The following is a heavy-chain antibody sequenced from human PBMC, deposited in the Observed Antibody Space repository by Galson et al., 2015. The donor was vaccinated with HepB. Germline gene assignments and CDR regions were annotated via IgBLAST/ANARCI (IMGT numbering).Heavy chain of an antibody. V-gene: IGHV3-30*04. CDR1: GFTFSSYA. J-gene: IGHJ4*02. D-gene: IGHD2-21*02. Sequence: SLRLSCAASGFTFSSYAMHWVRQAPGKGLEWVAVISYDGSNKYYADSVKGRFTISRDNSKNTLYLQMNSLRAEDTAVYYCARAPLRYCGGDCYLFDYWGQGTLVTVSS. CDR2: ISYDGSNK. CDR3: ARAPLRYCGGDCYLFDY.